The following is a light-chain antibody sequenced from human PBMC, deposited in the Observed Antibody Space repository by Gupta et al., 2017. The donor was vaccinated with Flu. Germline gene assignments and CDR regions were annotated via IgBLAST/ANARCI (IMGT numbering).Light chain of an antibody. CDR2: GAS. J-gene: IGKJ1*01. V-gene: IGKV3-15*01. CDR3: QHESHWPRT. CDR1: HSISSN. Sequence: ILMTYSSVTLSVSPGRRATLSCRASHSISSNLAWYQQKPGQAPRLVIYGASNRATGIPGRFSGGGSGTEFTLTIGSLQSEDFAVYYCQHESHWPRTFGQGTKVEIK.